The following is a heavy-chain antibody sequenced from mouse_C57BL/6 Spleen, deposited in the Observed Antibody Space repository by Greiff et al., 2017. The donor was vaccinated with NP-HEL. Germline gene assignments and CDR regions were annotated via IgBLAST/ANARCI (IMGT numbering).Heavy chain of an antibody. CDR2: INPSNGGT. V-gene: IGHV1-53*01. CDR1: GYTFTSYW. D-gene: IGHD2-4*01. J-gene: IGHJ1*03. Sequence: QVQLQQPGTELVKPGASVKLSCKASGYTFTSYWMHWVKQRPGQGLEWIGNINPSNGGTNYNEKFKSKATLTVDKSSSTAYMQLSSLTSEDSAVYYCARGGSYYDYDWSYWYFDVWGTGTTVTVSS. CDR3: ARGGSYYDYDWSYWYFDV.